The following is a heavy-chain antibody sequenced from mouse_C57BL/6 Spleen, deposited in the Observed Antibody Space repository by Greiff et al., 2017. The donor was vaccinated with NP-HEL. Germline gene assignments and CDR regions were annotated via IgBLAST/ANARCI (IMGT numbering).Heavy chain of an antibody. D-gene: IGHD2-3*01. CDR2: ISGGGGNT. Sequence: EVHLVESGGGLVKPGGSLKLSCAASGFTFSSYTMSWVRQTPEKRLEWVATISGGGGNTYYPDSVKGRFTISRDNAKNTLYLQMSSLRSEDTALYYCARLSDGYYHFDYWGQGTTLTVSS. CDR1: GFTFSSYT. J-gene: IGHJ2*01. V-gene: IGHV5-9*01. CDR3: ARLSDGYYHFDY.